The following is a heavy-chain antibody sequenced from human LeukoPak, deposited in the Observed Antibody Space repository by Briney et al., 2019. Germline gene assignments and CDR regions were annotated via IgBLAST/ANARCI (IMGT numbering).Heavy chain of an antibody. J-gene: IGHJ4*02. CDR3: ATGFTTMAVDYFDY. CDR2: SDPEDGER. V-gene: IGHV1-24*01. Sequence: ASVKVSCKVSGKTLSDLSIHWLRQPPGNGLEWLGGSDPEDGERIYAQMFQGRVTMTEDTSIDTAYMELSSLRSEDTAVYYCATGFTTMAVDYFDYWGQGTLVTVSP. CDR1: GKTLSDLS. D-gene: IGHD5-18*01.